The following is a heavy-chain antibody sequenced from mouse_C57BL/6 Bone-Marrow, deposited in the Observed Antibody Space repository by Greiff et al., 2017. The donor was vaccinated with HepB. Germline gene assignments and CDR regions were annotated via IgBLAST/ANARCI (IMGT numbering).Heavy chain of an antibody. J-gene: IGHJ2*01. CDR2: INPSSGYT. CDR3: AREADYYGSSYGGDLFDY. Sequence: QVQLQQSGAELARPGASVKMSCKASGYTFTSYTMHWVKQRPGQGLEWIGYINPSSGYTKYNQKFKDKATLTADRSSSTAYMQLSSLTSEDSAVYYCAREADYYGSSYGGDLFDYWGQGTTLTVSS. V-gene: IGHV1-4*01. D-gene: IGHD1-1*01. CDR1: GYTFTSYT.